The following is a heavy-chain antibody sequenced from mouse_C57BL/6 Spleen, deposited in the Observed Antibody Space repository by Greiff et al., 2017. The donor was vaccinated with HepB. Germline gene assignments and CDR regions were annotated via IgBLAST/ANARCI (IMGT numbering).Heavy chain of an antibody. CDR2: IDPSDSYT. V-gene: IGHV1-50*01. CDR1: GYTFTSYW. D-gene: IGHD2-3*01. CDR3: ARGRDGYYFDY. J-gene: IGHJ2*01. Sequence: VQLQQSGAELVKPGASVKLSCKASGYTFTSYWMQWVKQRPGQGLEWIGEIDPSDSYTNYNQKFKGKATLTVDTSSSTAYMQLSSLTSEDSAVYYCARGRDGYYFDYWGQGTTLTVSS.